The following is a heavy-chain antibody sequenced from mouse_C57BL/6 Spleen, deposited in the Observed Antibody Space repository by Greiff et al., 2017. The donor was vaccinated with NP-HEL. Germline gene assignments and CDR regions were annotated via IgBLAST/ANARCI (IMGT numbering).Heavy chain of an antibody. CDR3: ARNDGYYLFAY. CDR2: ISSGSSTI. D-gene: IGHD2-3*01. CDR1: GFTFSDYG. V-gene: IGHV5-17*01. Sequence: EVQRVESGGGLVKPGGSLKLSCAASGFTFSDYGMHWVRQAPEKGLEWVAYISSGSSTIYYADTVKGRFTSRDNAKNTLFLQMTSLRSEDTAMYYCARNDGYYLFAYWGQGTLVTVSA. J-gene: IGHJ3*01.